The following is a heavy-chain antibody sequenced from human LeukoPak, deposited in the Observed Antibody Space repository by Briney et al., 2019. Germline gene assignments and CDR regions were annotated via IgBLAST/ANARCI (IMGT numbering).Heavy chain of an antibody. D-gene: IGHD4-17*01. Sequence: GGSLRLSCAASGFTFSTYAMSWVRQIPGEGLEWVSAISGSDDGTYYADSVKGRFTISRDNSKNTLYLQMNSLRAEDTAVYYCAKNNDYGDYGWPDYWGQGTLVTVSS. J-gene: IGHJ4*02. CDR1: GFTFSTYA. CDR3: AKNNDYGDYGWPDY. CDR2: ISGSDDGT. V-gene: IGHV3-23*01.